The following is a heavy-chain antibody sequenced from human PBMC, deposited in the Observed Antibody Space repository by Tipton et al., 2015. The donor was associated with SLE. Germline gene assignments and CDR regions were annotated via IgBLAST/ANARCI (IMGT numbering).Heavy chain of an antibody. CDR2: IYSSGGT. CDR1: GGSINNYY. D-gene: IGHD3-3*01. J-gene: IGHJ3*02. Sequence: TLSLTCSVSGGSINNYYWNWIRQTQGKGLEWIGHIYSSGGTDYNPSLKSRLTISVETSKNQFSLKLTSVTAADTAVYYCARGNCDFRGRTFDIWGQGTMVTVSS. CDR3: ARGNCDFRGRTFDI. V-gene: IGHV4-4*08.